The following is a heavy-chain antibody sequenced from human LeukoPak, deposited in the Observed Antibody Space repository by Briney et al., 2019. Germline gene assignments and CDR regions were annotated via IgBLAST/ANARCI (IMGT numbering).Heavy chain of an antibody. J-gene: IGHJ4*02. CDR2: IYSNGKA. Sequence: GGSLRLSCVASGFTVSNNYMSWVRQAPGKGLEWVSVIYSNGKAYYIDSVKGRFTISRDISQNTLFLQTNNLRAEDTAVYYCARDRADGYNYGDSFDNWGQGVLVTVSS. CDR1: GFTVSNNY. CDR3: ARDRADGYNYGDSFDN. V-gene: IGHV3-66*01. D-gene: IGHD5-18*01.